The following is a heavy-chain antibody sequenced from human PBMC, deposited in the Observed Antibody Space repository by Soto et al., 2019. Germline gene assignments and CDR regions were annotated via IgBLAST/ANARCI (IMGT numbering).Heavy chain of an antibody. J-gene: IGHJ4*02. CDR3: ARGLSAVPSYLDY. Sequence: EVQLVESGGGLVQPGRSLRLSCVASGFTFDDYVMHWVRQVPGKGLEWVSGISWNSGNIDYADSVKGRFTISRENAMNSLYLQMKSLRPEDTALYYCARGLSAVPSYLDYWGQGTLVTVSS. CDR2: ISWNSGNI. V-gene: IGHV3-9*01. CDR1: GFTFDDYV. D-gene: IGHD3-16*01.